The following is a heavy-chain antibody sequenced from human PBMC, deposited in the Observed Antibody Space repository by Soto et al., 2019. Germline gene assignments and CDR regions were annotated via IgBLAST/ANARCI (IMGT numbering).Heavy chain of an antibody. CDR2: ILPLSGTS. V-gene: IGHV1-69*06. D-gene: IGHD3-16*02. J-gene: IGHJ6*02. CDR3: ARTNPTKYYDYVWGDYRREGMDV. Sequence: GDSVNVSCKASGGTFSYYAISWVRQAPGQGLEWMGGILPLSGTSNYTQRFQGRVTITADKSTSTAYMELSSLRSDDTAVYYCARTNPTKYYDYVWGDYRREGMDVCGQGTWVTASS. CDR1: GGTFSYYA.